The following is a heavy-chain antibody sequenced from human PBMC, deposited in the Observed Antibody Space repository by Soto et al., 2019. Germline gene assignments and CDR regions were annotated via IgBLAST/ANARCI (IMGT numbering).Heavy chain of an antibody. J-gene: IGHJ4*02. Sequence: QAQLVQSGAEVKKPGASVKVSCKASENTFSSYYLHWVRQAPGQGLEWMGMIHPSGGGATYAQKFLGRVTMTRDTSTSTVFMELISLRSEDTARYYCSRGGHITVVTASFDFWGQGTLVTVSS. CDR3: SRGGHITVVTASFDF. CDR1: ENTFSSYY. D-gene: IGHD2-21*02. V-gene: IGHV1-46*03. CDR2: IHPSGGGA.